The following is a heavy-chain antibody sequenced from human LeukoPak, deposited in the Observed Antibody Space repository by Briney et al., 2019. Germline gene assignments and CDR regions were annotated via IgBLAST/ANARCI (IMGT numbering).Heavy chain of an antibody. CDR2: ISSSSSYI. CDR1: GFTFSTYA. J-gene: IGHJ4*02. V-gene: IGHV3-21*01. D-gene: IGHD2-21*02. Sequence: PGGSLRLSCAASGFTFSTYAMTWVRQAPGKGLEWVSSISSSSSYIYYADSVKGRFTISRDNAKNSLYLQMNSLRAEDTAVYYCASGYCGGDCDIPPSGYWGQGTLVTVYS. CDR3: ASGYCGGDCDIPPSGY.